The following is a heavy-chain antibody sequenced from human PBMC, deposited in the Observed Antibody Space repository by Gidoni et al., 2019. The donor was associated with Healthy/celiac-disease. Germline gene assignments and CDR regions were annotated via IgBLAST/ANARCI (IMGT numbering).Heavy chain of an antibody. Sequence: QVQLQASGPVLVKPSQTLSLTCTVSRGSISSGCYYWSWIRPHPGKGLEWIGYIYYSGSTYYNPSLKSRVTISVDTSKNQFSLKLSSVTAADTAVYYCARDREDCSGGSCYDCYFDYWGQGTLVTVSS. J-gene: IGHJ4*02. CDR3: ARDREDCSGGSCYDCYFDY. CDR2: IYYSGST. CDR1: RGSISSGCYY. D-gene: IGHD2-15*01. V-gene: IGHV4-31*03.